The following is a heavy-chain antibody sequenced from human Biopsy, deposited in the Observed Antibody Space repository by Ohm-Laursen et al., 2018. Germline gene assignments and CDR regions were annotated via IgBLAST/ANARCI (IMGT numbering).Heavy chain of an antibody. V-gene: IGHV4-59*01. J-gene: IGHJ2*01. D-gene: IGHD3-22*01. CDR1: GDSISSYY. Sequence: GTLSLTCTVSGDSISSYYWSWIRQPPGKGLEWIGYVYCTGSTDYNPSLQSRVTISVDTSKNHFSLRLRSATSADTAIYYCARDRGYYSDRTVPGYFDLWGRGTLVTVSS. CDR3: ARDRGYYSDRTVPGYFDL. CDR2: VYCTGST.